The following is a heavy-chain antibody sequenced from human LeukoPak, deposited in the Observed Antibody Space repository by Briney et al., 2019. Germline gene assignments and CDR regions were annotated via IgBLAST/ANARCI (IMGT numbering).Heavy chain of an antibody. CDR1: GFTFSSYA. CDR3: AKGRYYYDNSDVFEI. CDR2: ISGSGSST. Sequence: GGSLRLSCAASGFTFSSYAMNWVRQAPGKGLEWVSTISGSGSSTYYADSVKGRFTIPRDNSKNTLYLQMNSLRAEDTAVYHCAKGRYYYDNSDVFEIWGQGTMVTVSS. D-gene: IGHD3-22*01. V-gene: IGHV3-23*01. J-gene: IGHJ3*02.